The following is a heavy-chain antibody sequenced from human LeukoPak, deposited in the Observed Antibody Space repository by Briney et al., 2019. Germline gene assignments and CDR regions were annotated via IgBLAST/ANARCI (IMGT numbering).Heavy chain of an antibody. V-gene: IGHV3-30*18. Sequence: GGSLRLSCAASGFTFSSYGMHWVRQAPGKGLEWVAVISYDGSNKYYADSVKGRFTISRDNSKNTLYLQMNSLRAEDTAVYYCAKDLVSVMRFLGWLQWGIGGPSLYGMDVWGQGTTVTVSS. CDR1: GFTFSSYG. CDR3: AKDLVSVMRFLGWLQWGIGGPSLYGMDV. D-gene: IGHD3-3*01. CDR2: ISYDGSNK. J-gene: IGHJ6*02.